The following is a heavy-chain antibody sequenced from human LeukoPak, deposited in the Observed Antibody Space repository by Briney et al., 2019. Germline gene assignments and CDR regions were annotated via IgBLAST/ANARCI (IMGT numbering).Heavy chain of an antibody. Sequence: GGSLRLSCGGPGVILSNYWMHWVRHVPGKGPVWVSCINEDGSYTDYADSVKGRFTFSRDNAKSTVFLQMNSLRVEDTAVYYCARVRGESPRWFDPWGQGTLVTVSS. CDR2: INEDGSYT. J-gene: IGHJ5*02. CDR3: ARVRGESPRWFDP. D-gene: IGHD3-10*01. CDR1: GVILSNYW. V-gene: IGHV3-74*01.